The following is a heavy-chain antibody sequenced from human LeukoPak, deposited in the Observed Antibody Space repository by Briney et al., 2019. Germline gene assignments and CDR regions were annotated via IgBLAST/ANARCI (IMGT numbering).Heavy chain of an antibody. Sequence: SETLSLTCAVYGGSFSGYYWSWIRQPPGKGLEWIGEINHSGSTNYNPSLKSRVTISVDTSKNQFSLKLSSVTAADTAVYYCASILNYYDILTGYYNWGQGTLVTVSS. D-gene: IGHD3-9*01. J-gene: IGHJ4*02. CDR3: ASILNYYDILTGYYN. V-gene: IGHV4-34*01. CDR2: INHSGST. CDR1: GGSFSGYY.